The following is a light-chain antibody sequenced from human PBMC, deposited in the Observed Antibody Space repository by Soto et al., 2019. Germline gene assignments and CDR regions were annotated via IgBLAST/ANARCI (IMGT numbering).Light chain of an antibody. V-gene: IGLV2-23*02. Sequence: QSVLTQPASVSGFPGQSSTISCTGTSSDVGSYNLVSWYQQHPGKAPKVMIYEVSKRPSGVPNRFSGSKSGNTASLTISGLQAEDEADYYCCSYAGSSTYVFGNGTKVTVL. J-gene: IGLJ1*01. CDR1: SSDVGSYNL. CDR2: EVS. CDR3: CSYAGSSTYV.